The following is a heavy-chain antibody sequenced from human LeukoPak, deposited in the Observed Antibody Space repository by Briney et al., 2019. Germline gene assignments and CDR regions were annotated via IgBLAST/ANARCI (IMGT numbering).Heavy chain of an antibody. CDR2: ISHDATDR. CDR3: TRTGLGYSLGNGLDA. J-gene: IGHJ5*02. CDR1: GFTFSSHG. Sequence: GGTLRLSCAASGFTFSSHGMHWVRQAPGKGLEFVASISHDATDRYRESVKGRFTISRDTSKNTVYLQMDTLRAEDTALYYCTRTGLGYSLGNGLDAWGQGTLVTVSS. D-gene: IGHD5-18*01. V-gene: IGHV3-30*03.